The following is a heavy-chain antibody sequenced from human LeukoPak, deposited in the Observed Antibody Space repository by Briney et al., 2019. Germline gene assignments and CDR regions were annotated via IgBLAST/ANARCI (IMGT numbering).Heavy chain of an antibody. J-gene: IGHJ4*02. CDR2: IYSDNT. D-gene: IGHD4/OR15-4a*01. Sequence: PGGSLRFSCTVSRFTVSSNSMSWVRQAPGKGLEWVSFIYSDNTHYSDSVKGRFTISRDNSKNTLYLQMNSLRAEDTAVYYCARRAGAYSHPYDYWGQGTLVTVSS. CDR3: ARRAGAYSHPYDY. CDR1: RFTVSSNS. V-gene: IGHV3-53*01.